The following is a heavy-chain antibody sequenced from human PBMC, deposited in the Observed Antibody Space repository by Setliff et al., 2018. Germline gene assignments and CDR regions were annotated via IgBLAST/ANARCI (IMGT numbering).Heavy chain of an antibody. CDR3: ARVARVVLSRNAFDT. Sequence: SETLSLTCTVSGGSISSGGYYWSWIRQHPGKGLEWIGYIYYSGSTYYNPSLKSRVTISVDTSKNQFSLKLSSVTAADTAVYYCARVARVVLSRNAFDTWGQGTMVTVSS. V-gene: IGHV4-31*03. CDR1: GGSISSGGYY. CDR2: IYYSGST. J-gene: IGHJ3*02. D-gene: IGHD2-2*01.